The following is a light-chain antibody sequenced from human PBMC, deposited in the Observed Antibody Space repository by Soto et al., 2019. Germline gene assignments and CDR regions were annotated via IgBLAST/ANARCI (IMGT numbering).Light chain of an antibody. J-gene: IGKJ2*01. CDR3: QQYGSSSMYT. Sequence: EIVLTQSPGTLSLSPGERATLSCRASQSVSSSYLAWYQQKPGQAPRLLIYGASSRATGIPDRFSGSGSGTDFTLTISRLEPEDFAVYYCQQYGSSSMYTFGQGTMLEIK. CDR2: GAS. V-gene: IGKV3-20*01. CDR1: QSVSSSY.